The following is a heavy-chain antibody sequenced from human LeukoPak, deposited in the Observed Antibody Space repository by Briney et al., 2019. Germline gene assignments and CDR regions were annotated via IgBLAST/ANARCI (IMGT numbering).Heavy chain of an antibody. CDR2: LIPIYGSA. CDR3: AGFFYDNSGDAFDI. V-gene: IGHV1-69*01. Sequence: SVKVSCKASGGSFTFTSHAISWVRQAPGQGLEWMGGLIPIYGSANYAQKFQGRLTITSDESTRTVYMELSSLRPEDSAVHYCAGFFYDNSGDAFDIWGQGTMITVSS. D-gene: IGHD3-22*01. J-gene: IGHJ3*02. CDR1: GGSFTFTSHA.